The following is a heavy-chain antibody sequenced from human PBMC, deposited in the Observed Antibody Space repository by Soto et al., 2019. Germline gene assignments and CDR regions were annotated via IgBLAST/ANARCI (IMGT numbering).Heavy chain of an antibody. CDR2: IIPILGIA. J-gene: IGHJ5*02. CDR3: ARTLRWQTNSWFDP. CDR1: GGTFSSYT. Sequence: QVQLVQSGAEVKKPGSSVKVSCKASGGTFSSYTISWVRQAPGQGLEWMGRIIPILGIANYAQKFQGRVTSTADKSTSTAYMELSSLRSEDTAVYYCARTLRWQTNSWFDPWGQGTLVTVSS. V-gene: IGHV1-69*02. D-gene: IGHD4-17*01.